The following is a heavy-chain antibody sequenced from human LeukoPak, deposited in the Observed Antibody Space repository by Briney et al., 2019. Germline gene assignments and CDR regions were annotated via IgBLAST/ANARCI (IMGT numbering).Heavy chain of an antibody. V-gene: IGHV3-23*01. J-gene: IGHJ6*02. CDR1: GFTFSSYA. D-gene: IGHD3-3*01. Sequence: GGSLRLSCAASGFTFSSYAMSWVRQAPGKGLEWVSAISGSGGSTYYADSVKGRFTISRDNSKNTLYLQMNSLRAEDTAVYYCGASFGPTNYYGMDVWGQGTTVTVSS. CDR3: GASFGPTNYYGMDV. CDR2: ISGSGGST.